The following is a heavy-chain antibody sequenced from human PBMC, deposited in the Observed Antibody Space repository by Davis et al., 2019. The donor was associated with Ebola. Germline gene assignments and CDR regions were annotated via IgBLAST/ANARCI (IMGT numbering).Heavy chain of an antibody. CDR2: IYYSGST. V-gene: IGHV4-39*01. J-gene: IGHJ4*02. CDR3: ARGRGVIAARLDY. D-gene: IGHD6-6*01. Sequence: MPSETLSLTCTVSGGSISSSSYYWGWIRQPPGKGLEWIGSIYYSGSTYYNPSLKSRVTISVDTSKNQFSLKLSSVTAADTAVYYCARGRGVIAARLDYWGQGTLVTVSS. CDR1: GGSISSSSYY.